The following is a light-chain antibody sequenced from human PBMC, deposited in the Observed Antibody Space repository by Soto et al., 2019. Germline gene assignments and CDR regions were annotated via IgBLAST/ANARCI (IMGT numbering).Light chain of an antibody. V-gene: IGLV2-8*01. J-gene: IGLJ2*01. CDR1: MSDGCTYYY. CDR3: CSYAGSNNWE. Sequence: QSDLSQPPAASGAPGQSVTVAGTGTMSDGCTYYYVSWYQQHPGKAPQLMIYEVNNRPSGVPARFPGSKSCNPAALTVSGLQADDEADYNCCSYAGSNNWEFGRGTTLTAL. CDR2: EVN.